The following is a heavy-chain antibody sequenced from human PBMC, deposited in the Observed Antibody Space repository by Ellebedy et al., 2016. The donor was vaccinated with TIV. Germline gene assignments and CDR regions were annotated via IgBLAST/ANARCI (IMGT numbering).Heavy chain of an antibody. CDR1: GDSVSSNSPT. D-gene: IGHD6-19*01. CDR2: TYYRSKWYY. Sequence: SQTLSLTCAISGDSVSSNSPTWNWIRQSPSRGFEWLGRTYYRSKWYYEYAVSVYSRITINPDTSKNQFSLQLNSVTPEDTAVYYCARYNSGWKIFDYWGQGTLVTVSS. CDR3: ARYNSGWKIFDY. J-gene: IGHJ4*02. V-gene: IGHV6-1*01.